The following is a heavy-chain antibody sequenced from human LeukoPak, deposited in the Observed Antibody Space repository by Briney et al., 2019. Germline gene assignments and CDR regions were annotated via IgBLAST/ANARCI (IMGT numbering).Heavy chain of an antibody. CDR2: INPSGGST. V-gene: IGHV1-46*01. Sequence: ASVKVSCKAYGYTFTGFYIHWIRQAPGQGLEWMGIINPSGGSTSYAQKFQGRVTMTRDTSTSTVYMELSSLRSEDTAVYYCARVRSSGWTPFDYWGQGTLVTVSS. CDR1: GYTFTGFY. D-gene: IGHD6-19*01. J-gene: IGHJ4*02. CDR3: ARVRSSGWTPFDY.